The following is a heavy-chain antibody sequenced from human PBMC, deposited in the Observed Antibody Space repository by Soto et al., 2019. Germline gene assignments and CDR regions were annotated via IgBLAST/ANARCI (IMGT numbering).Heavy chain of an antibody. CDR1: GYTFTNYD. D-gene: IGHD6-13*01. V-gene: IGHV1-18*01. Sequence: QVQLVQSGAEVKKPGASVKVSCRASGYTFTNYDISWVRQAPGQGLEWVGWISTYNGETNYAQKFQGRVTMTTDKATRTAYMELRSLTADDPAVYYCTRGGAAAGYDDWGQGTLVTVSS. J-gene: IGHJ4*02. CDR2: ISTYNGET. CDR3: TRGGAAAGYDD.